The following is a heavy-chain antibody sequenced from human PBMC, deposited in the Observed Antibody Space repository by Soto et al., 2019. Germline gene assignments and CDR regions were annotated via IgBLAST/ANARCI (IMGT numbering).Heavy chain of an antibody. J-gene: IGHJ6*02. D-gene: IGHD2-15*01. V-gene: IGHV3-30-3*01. CDR2: ISYDGSNK. CDR3: ARDHVVVAATFRASYYGMDV. Sequence: QVQLVESGGGVVQPGRSLRLSCAASGFTFSSYAMHWVRQAPGKGLEWVAVISYDGSNKYYADSVKGRFTISRDNSKNTLYLQMNSLRAEDTAVYYSARDHVVVAATFRASYYGMDVWGQGTTVTVSS. CDR1: GFTFSSYA.